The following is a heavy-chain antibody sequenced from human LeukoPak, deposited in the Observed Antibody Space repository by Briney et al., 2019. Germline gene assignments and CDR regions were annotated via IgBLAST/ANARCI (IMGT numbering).Heavy chain of an antibody. CDR2: INPNSGGT. CDR3: ARDWEGAVGATVDY. CDR1: GYTFTGYY. V-gene: IGHV1-2*02. J-gene: IGHJ4*02. Sequence: ASVKVSCKASGYTFTGYYMHWVRQAPGQGLEWMGWINPNSGGTNYAQKFQGRVTMTRDTSIRTAYMELSRLRSDDTAVYYCARDWEGAVGATVDYWGQGTLVTVSS. D-gene: IGHD1-26*01.